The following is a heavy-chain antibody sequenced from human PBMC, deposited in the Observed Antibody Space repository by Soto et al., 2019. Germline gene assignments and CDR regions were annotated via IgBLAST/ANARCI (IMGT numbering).Heavy chain of an antibody. Sequence: EVQLVQSGAEVKKPGATVKISCKVSGYTFTDYYLHWIQQAPGKGLEWMGLVDPEDGETMYAGKFQGRVTITADTSTATAYMELSSVSACDTGMYYCATPNRCGGGGRYGDFCDTWGQATKVTVSS. V-gene: IGHV1-69-2*01. CDR3: ATPNRCGGGGRYGDFCDT. CDR1: GYTFTDYY. J-gene: IGHJ3*02. CDR2: VDPEDGET. D-gene: IGHD2-8*02.